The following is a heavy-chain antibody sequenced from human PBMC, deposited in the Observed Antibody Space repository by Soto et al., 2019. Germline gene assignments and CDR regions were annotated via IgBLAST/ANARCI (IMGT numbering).Heavy chain of an antibody. CDR2: ISWNSGSI. J-gene: IGHJ6*02. CDR1: GFTFDDYA. Sequence: GGSLRLSCAASGFTFDDYAMHWVRQAPGKGLEWVSGISWNSGSIGYADSVKDRFTISRDNDKNSLYLQMNSLRAEDTALYYCAKHRGEQLRGGGYYYGMDVWGQGTTVTVSS. D-gene: IGHD1-26*01. CDR3: AKHRGEQLRGGGYYYGMDV. V-gene: IGHV3-9*01.